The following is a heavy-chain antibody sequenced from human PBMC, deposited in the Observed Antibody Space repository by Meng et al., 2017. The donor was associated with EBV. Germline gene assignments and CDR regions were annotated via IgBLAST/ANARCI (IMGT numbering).Heavy chain of an antibody. CDR2: FLPRLGAP. Sequence: QVELVQSAAGVKGPGSSVKVSCKTSGGPFRYYAISWVRQAPGQGLEWLGGFLPRLGAPNYAQKFHGRVKITADESTSTHYMDLSSLRSEDTAIYYCASESGRGYTPDYWGQGTLVTVSS. J-gene: IGHJ4*02. V-gene: IGHV1-69*01. CDR3: ASESGRGYTPDY. CDR1: GGPFRYYA. D-gene: IGHD3-10*01.